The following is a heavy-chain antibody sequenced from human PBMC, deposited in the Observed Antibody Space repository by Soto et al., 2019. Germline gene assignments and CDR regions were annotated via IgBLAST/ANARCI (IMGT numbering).Heavy chain of an antibody. J-gene: IGHJ6*03. CDR2: IYCRGST. CDR1: GGSISSSSYY. D-gene: IGHD3-3*01. Sequence: SETLSLTCTVSGGSISSSSYYWGWIRQPPGKGLEWIGSIYCRGSTYYNPPPKLRVTISVCTSKNQFSLKLSSVPAADTAVYYCARQYYDFWSGYEDYYYYMDVWGKGTTVTVSS. V-gene: IGHV4-39*01. CDR3: ARQYYDFWSGYEDYYYYMDV.